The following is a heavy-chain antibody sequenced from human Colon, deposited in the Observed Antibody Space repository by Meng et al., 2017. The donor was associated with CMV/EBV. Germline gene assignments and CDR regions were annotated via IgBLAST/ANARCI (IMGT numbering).Heavy chain of an antibody. V-gene: IGHV4-30-4*01. Sequence: GVSMSSGDYYWSWIRLSPGKGLEWIGYIYHTGNTHYEPSLKSRVTISVDASKNQYSLKLSSVTAADSAVYYCAGGLIAFGGAVLDSWGQGSLVTVSS. J-gene: IGHJ4*02. D-gene: IGHD3-16*01. CDR1: GVSMSSGDYY. CDR2: IYHTGNT. CDR3: AGGLIAFGGAVLDS.